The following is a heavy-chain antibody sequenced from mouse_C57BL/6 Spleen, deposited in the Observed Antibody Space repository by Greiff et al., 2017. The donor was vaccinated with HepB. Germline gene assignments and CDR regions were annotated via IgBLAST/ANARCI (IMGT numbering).Heavy chain of an antibody. J-gene: IGHJ2*01. Sequence: EVQRVESGEGLVKPGGSLKLSCAASGFTFSSYAMSWVRQTPEKRLEWVAYISSGGDYIYYADTVKGRFTISRDNARNTLYLQMSSLKSEDTAMYYCTREDNYYGSSYHFDYWGQGTTLTVSS. CDR2: ISSGGDYI. CDR3: TREDNYYGSSYHFDY. D-gene: IGHD1-1*01. V-gene: IGHV5-9-1*02. CDR1: GFTFSSYA.